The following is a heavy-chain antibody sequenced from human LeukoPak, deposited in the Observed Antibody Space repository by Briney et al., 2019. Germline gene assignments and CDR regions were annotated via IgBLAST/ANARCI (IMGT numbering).Heavy chain of an antibody. Sequence: GGSLRLSCAASGFTFSSYAMSWVRQAPGKGLEWVSAISGSGGSTYYADSVKGRFTISRDNSKNTLYLQMNSLRAEDTVVYYCAKAVAWFGESIDYWGQGTLVTVSS. CDR2: ISGSGGST. J-gene: IGHJ4*02. CDR1: GFTFSSYA. V-gene: IGHV3-23*01. CDR3: AKAVAWFGESIDY. D-gene: IGHD3-10*01.